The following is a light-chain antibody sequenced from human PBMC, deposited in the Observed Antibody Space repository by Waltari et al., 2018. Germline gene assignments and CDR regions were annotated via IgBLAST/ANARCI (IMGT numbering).Light chain of an antibody. J-gene: IGKJ5*01. Sequence: EVVMTQSPATLSVSPGERATLSCWASQSVRSNLAWYQQKPGQAPRLLIYGASTRATGIPCRFSGSGSGTEFTLTISSLQSEDFAVYYCQHYNNWPLTFGQGTRLAIK. CDR3: QHYNNWPLT. V-gene: IGKV3-15*01. CDR1: QSVRSN. CDR2: GAS.